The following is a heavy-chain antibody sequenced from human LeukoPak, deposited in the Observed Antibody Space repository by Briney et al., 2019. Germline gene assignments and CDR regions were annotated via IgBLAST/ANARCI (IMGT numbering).Heavy chain of an antibody. Sequence: TSQTPSLTCTVSGGSISSGSYYWSWIRQPAGKGLEWIGRIYTSGSTNYNPSLKSRVTISVDTSKNQFSLKLSSVTAADTAVYYCARDYYYGSGINWFDPWGQGTLVTVSS. J-gene: IGHJ5*02. V-gene: IGHV4-61*02. CDR1: GGSISSGSYY. CDR2: IYTSGST. D-gene: IGHD3-10*01. CDR3: ARDYYYGSGINWFDP.